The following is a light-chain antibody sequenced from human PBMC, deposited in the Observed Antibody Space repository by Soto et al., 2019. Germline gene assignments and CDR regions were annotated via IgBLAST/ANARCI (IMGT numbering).Light chain of an antibody. J-gene: IGKJ1*01. CDR3: MQALQTPA. V-gene: IGKV2-28*01. Sequence: DIVMTQSPLSLPVTPGEPASISCRSSQSLLHSNGYNYLDWYLQKPGQSPQLLIFLGSNRASGVPYRFRGSGSGTDFTLTISRVEAEAVGVYYCMQALQTPAFGQGTKVEIK. CDR2: LGS. CDR1: QSLLHSNGYNY.